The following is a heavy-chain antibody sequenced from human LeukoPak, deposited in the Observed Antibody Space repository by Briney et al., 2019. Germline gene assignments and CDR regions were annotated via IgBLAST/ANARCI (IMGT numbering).Heavy chain of an antibody. CDR3: ALMPYSSLWGSD. V-gene: IGHV3-66*01. J-gene: IGHJ3*01. Sequence: PGGSLRLSCAASGFTVSSNSMTWVRQAPGKGLEWVSVIYSGGSTYYADSVKGRFTISRDKNTLYLQMNSLRADDTAVYYCALMPYSSLWGSDWGQGTMVTVSS. CDR2: IYSGGST. D-gene: IGHD6-6*01. CDR1: GFTVSSNS.